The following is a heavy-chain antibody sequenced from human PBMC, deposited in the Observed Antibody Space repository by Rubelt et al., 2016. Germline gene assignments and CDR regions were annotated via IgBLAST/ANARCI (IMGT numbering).Heavy chain of an antibody. CDR3: ARYGFPNSSGWSVTHY. CDR1: GGSISSSSYY. J-gene: IGHJ4*02. CDR2: IYYSGST. D-gene: IGHD6-19*01. Sequence: QLQLQESGPGLVKPSETLSLTCTVSGGSISSSSYYWGWIRQPPGKGLEWIGSIYYSGSTYYNPSLKSRVTISVDTSKNQFSLKLSSVTAADTAVYYCARYGFPNSSGWSVTHYWGQGTLVTVSS. V-gene: IGHV4-39*01.